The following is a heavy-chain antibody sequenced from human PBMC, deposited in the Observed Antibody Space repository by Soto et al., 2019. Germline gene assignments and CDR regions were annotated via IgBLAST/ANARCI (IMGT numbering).Heavy chain of an antibody. CDR1: GYTFTSYY. J-gene: IGHJ6*02. V-gene: IGHV1-46*01. CDR3: ARPQEYDYGDYTNYYYYYGMDV. CDR2: INPSGGST. Sequence: ASVKVSCKASGYTFTSYYMHWVRQAPGQGLEWMGIINPSGGSTSYAQKFQGRVTMTRDTSTSTVYMELSSLRSEDTAVYYCARPQEYDYGDYTNYYYYYGMDVWGQGTTVTVSS. D-gene: IGHD4-17*01.